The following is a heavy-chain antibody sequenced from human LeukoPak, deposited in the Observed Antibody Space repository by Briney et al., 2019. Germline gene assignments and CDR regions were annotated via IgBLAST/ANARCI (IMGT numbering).Heavy chain of an antibody. V-gene: IGHV4-59*08. J-gene: IGHJ5*02. CDR2: IHYSGST. CDR3: ARHVRATAVDWFDP. CDR1: GGSISSYY. D-gene: IGHD6-13*01. Sequence: SETLSLTCTVSGGSISSYYWSWIRQPPGKGLEWIGYIHYSGSTNYNPSLKSRVTISVDTSKNQFSLKLSSVTAADTAVYYCARHVRATAVDWFDPWGQGTLVTVSS.